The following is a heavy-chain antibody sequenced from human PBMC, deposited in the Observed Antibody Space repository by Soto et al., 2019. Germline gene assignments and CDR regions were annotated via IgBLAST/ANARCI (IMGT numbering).Heavy chain of an antibody. CDR2: ISYTGGDT. J-gene: IGHJ4*02. CDR1: GFTFSGYA. V-gene: IGHV3-23*01. D-gene: IGHD2-15*01. CDR3: AKDWSRVTCYDY. Sequence: DVQLLESGGGLVQPGGSLRLSCVASGFTFSGYAMGWVRQAPGKGLEWISGISYTGGDTYYADSVRGRFTISRDNSKNTLYLQMNSLRGEDTGTYYCAKDWSRVTCYDYWGQGTLVAVSS.